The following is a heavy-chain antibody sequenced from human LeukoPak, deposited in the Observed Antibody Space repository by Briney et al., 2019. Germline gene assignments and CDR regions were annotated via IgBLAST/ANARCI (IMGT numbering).Heavy chain of an antibody. D-gene: IGHD2-21*02. CDR3: ARLLAYCGGDCYLGGGRFDY. CDR1: GGSIISYSSSTYY. Sequence: NPSETLSLTCTVSGGSIISYSSSTYYWSWIRQPPGKGLEWIAYIYNSGSTNYSPSLKSRVTISLDTSKKQFSLKLSSVTAADTAVYYCARLLAYCGGDCYLGGGRFDYWGQGTLVTVSS. CDR2: IYNSGST. V-gene: IGHV4-61*05. J-gene: IGHJ4*02.